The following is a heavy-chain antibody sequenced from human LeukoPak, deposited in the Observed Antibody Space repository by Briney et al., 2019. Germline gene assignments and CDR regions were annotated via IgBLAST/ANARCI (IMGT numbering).Heavy chain of an antibody. V-gene: IGHV1-3*01. Sequence: ASVTVSCKASGYTFTSYAMHWVHQAPGQRLEWMGWINAGNGNTKYSQKFQGRVTITRDTSASTAYMELSSLRSEDTAVYYCARGAAGMDEYFQHWGQGTLVTVSS. CDR3: ARGAAGMDEYFQH. CDR2: INAGNGNT. CDR1: GYTFTSYA. D-gene: IGHD6-13*01. J-gene: IGHJ1*01.